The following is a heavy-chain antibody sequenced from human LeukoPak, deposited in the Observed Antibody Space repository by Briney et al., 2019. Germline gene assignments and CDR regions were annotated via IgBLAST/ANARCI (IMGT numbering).Heavy chain of an antibody. D-gene: IGHD3-16*02. CDR3: ANDYVWGSYLADAFDI. V-gene: IGHV3-23*01. CDR1: GFTFSSYA. Sequence: GGSLRLSCAASGFTFSSYAMSWVRQAPGKGLEWVSAISGSGGSTYYADSVKGRFTISRDNSKNTLYLQMNGLRAEDTAVYYCANDYVWGSYLADAFDIWGQGTMVTVSS. CDR2: ISGSGGST. J-gene: IGHJ3*02.